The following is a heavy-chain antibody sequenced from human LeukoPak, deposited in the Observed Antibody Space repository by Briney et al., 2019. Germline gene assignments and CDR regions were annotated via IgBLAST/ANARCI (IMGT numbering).Heavy chain of an antibody. J-gene: IGHJ4*02. V-gene: IGHV1-24*01. D-gene: IGHD6-25*01. CDR3: ASKPLSRRGYDFEY. CDR1: GYTLTELS. Sequence: ASVKVSCKVSGYTLTELSMHWVRQAPGKGLEWMGGFHPEDGETTHAQKFQGRVTMTEDTSTDTAYMELSSLRSEDTAVYYCASKPLSRRGYDFEYWGQGTLVTVSS. CDR2: FHPEDGET.